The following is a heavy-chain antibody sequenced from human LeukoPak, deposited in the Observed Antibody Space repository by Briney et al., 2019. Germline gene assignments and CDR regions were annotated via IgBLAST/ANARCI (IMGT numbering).Heavy chain of an antibody. CDR1: GGSISSYY. CDR3: AREDTGEFDY. J-gene: IGHJ4*02. Sequence: SQTLSLTCTVSGGSISSYYWSWIRQPPGKGLEWIAHIHYSGNTNYNPSLTSRVTISIDTSKNQFSLKLNSVTAADTAVYYCAREDTGEFDYWGQGTLVTVSS. V-gene: IGHV4-59*01. D-gene: IGHD5-18*01. CDR2: IHYSGNT.